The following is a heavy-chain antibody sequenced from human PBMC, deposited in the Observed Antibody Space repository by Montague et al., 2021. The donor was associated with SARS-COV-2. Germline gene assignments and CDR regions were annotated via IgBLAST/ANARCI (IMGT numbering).Heavy chain of an antibody. CDR1: GGSISSGSYY. Sequence: TLSLTCTVSGGSISSGSYYWSWIRQPAGKGLEWIGRIYTSGSTNYNPSLKSRVTISVDTSKNQFSLKLSSVTAADTAVYYCARADFWSGYFYFDYWGQGTLVTVSS. CDR2: IYTSGST. J-gene: IGHJ4*02. D-gene: IGHD3-3*01. V-gene: IGHV4-61*02. CDR3: ARADFWSGYFYFDY.